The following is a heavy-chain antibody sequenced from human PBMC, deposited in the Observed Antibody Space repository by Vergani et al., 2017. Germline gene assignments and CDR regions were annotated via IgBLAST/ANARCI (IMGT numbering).Heavy chain of an antibody. Sequence: EVQLVESGGGLVQPGGSLRLSCAASGFTFSSYWMSWVRQAPGKGLEWVANIKQDGSEKYYVDSVKGRFTISRDNAKNSLYLQMNSLRAEDTAVYYCAREKDLRFYSSGWYVDWGQGTLVTVSS. CDR3: AREKDLRFYSSGWYVD. D-gene: IGHD6-19*01. V-gene: IGHV3-7*01. J-gene: IGHJ4*02. CDR2: IKQDGSEK. CDR1: GFTFSSYW.